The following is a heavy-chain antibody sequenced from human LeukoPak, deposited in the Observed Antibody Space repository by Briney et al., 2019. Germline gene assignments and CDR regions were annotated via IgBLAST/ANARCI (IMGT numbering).Heavy chain of an antibody. CDR3: ARFRTWGDKAFDY. CDR2: IGTTSGAI. V-gene: IGHV3-48*01. D-gene: IGHD2-21*02. J-gene: IGHJ4*02. CDR1: GFTFNAFG. Sequence: GGSVRLSCAASGFTFNAFGMNWVRQAPGKGLEWVSYIGTTSGAIYYADSVKGRFTISRDSAKNSLYLQMNSLRAEDTAVYYCARFRTWGDKAFDYWGQGTLVTVSS.